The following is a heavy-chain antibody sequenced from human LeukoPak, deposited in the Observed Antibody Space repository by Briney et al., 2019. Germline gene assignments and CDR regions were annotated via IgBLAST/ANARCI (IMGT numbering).Heavy chain of an antibody. V-gene: IGHV1-69*13. CDR2: IIPIFGTA. J-gene: IGHJ5*02. D-gene: IGHD3-22*01. Sequence: ASVKVSCKASGGTFSSYAISWVRQAPGQGLEWTGGIIPIFGTANYAQKFQGRVTITADESTSTAYMELSSLRSEDTAVYYCARLGPFYDSSSYGDYNWFDPWGQGTLVTVSS. CDR3: ARLGPFYDSSSYGDYNWFDP. CDR1: GGTFSSYA.